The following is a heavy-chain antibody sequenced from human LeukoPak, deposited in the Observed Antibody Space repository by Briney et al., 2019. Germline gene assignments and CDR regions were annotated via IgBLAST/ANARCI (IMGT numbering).Heavy chain of an antibody. D-gene: IGHD3-16*01. V-gene: IGHV3-64*01. J-gene: IGHJ3*02. Sequence: GESLRLSCAASGFNLRSYAIHWVRQAPGKGLEHVSAISGDGGTTSYAQSLKGRCTISRDNSKKMAYLQLGGLKTEDMAVYYCARGDTSLGGAFDIWGQGTMVTVSP. CDR1: GFNLRSYA. CDR3: ARGDTSLGGAFDI. CDR2: ISGDGGTT.